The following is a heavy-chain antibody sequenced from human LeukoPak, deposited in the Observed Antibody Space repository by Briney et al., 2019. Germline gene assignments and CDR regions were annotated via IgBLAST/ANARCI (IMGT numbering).Heavy chain of an antibody. Sequence: PGRSLRLSCEASGFTFSSYAIHWVRQAPGEGLERVAVISYDGTQKYYADSVKGRFTISRDNSKNILDLQMNSLRAEDTAVYYCVRERLGYFDFWGQGTLVTVSS. CDR3: VRERLGYFDF. CDR1: GFTFSSYA. D-gene: IGHD6-19*01. V-gene: IGHV3-30*04. CDR2: ISYDGTQK. J-gene: IGHJ4*02.